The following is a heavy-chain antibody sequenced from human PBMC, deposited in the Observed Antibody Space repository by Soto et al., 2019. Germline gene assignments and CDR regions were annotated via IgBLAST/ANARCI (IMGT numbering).Heavy chain of an antibody. V-gene: IGHV4-30-2*01. CDR2: IYHSGST. J-gene: IGHJ6*03. Sequence: SETLSLTCAVSGGSISSGGYSWSWIRQPPGKGLEWIGYIYHSGSTYYNPSLKSRVTISVDRSKNQSSLKLSSVTAADTAVYYCARGGPRSITIFGVVTYPSDVYYYYYMDVWGKGTKVTVSS. CDR3: ARGGPRSITIFGVVTYPSDVYYYYYMDV. CDR1: GGSISSGGYS. D-gene: IGHD3-3*01.